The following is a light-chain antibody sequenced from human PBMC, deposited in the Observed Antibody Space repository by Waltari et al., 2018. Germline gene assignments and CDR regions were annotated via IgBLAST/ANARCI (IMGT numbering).Light chain of an antibody. Sequence: ARQSVTSHSVTGYQQKLGQAPSLLIYGTSSRATGIPDRFSGSGSGTDFTLTISRLEPEDFAVYYCQQYDGEVVTFGGGTKVEI. CDR2: GTS. CDR3: QQYDGEVVT. J-gene: IGKJ4*01. V-gene: IGKV3-20*01. CDR1: QSVTSHS.